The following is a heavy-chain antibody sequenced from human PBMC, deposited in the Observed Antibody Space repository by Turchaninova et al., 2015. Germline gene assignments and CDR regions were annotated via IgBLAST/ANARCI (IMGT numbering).Heavy chain of an antibody. D-gene: IGHD6-19*01. CDR2: ISASGSSI. CDR3: ARISEWYERH. J-gene: IGHJ4*02. V-gene: IGHV3-48*04. Sequence: EVHLVESGGGLVQPGGSLRLSCAASGFIFSSSNMNWVRQAPGKGPGWVSFISASGSSIYYADSVKGRFTISRDNAKNSLYLQMNGLRVEDTAVYFCARISEWYERHWGQGTLVTVSS. CDR1: GFIFSSSN.